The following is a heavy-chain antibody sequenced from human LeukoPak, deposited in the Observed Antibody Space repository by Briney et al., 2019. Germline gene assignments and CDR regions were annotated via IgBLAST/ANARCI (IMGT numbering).Heavy chain of an antibody. CDR2: ISAYNGNT. CDR1: GYTFTSYG. Sequence: GASVKVSCKASGYTFTSYGISWVRQAPEQGLEWMGWISAYNGNTNYAQKLQGRVTMTTDTSTSTAYMELRSLRSDDTAVYYCARFWSGYYTGCMDVWGQGTTVTVSS. D-gene: IGHD3-3*01. CDR3: ARFWSGYYTGCMDV. V-gene: IGHV1-18*01. J-gene: IGHJ6*02.